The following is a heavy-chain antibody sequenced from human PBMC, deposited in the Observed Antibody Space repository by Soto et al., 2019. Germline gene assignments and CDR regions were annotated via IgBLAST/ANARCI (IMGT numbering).Heavy chain of an antibody. CDR3: ARQGTTEGDY. Sequence: QVQLVQSGAEVKKPGSSVKVSCKASGGTFTSYSISWVRQAPGQGLEWMGRIIPILGIPTYAQKFQGRVXIXXDKSTSTAYMELSSLSSEDTAVYYCARQGTTEGDYWGQGTLVTVSS. J-gene: IGHJ4*02. CDR2: IIPILGIP. CDR1: GGTFTSYS. D-gene: IGHD4-17*01. V-gene: IGHV1-69*02.